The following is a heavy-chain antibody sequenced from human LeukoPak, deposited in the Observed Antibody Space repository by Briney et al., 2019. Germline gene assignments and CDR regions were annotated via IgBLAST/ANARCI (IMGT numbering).Heavy chain of an antibody. V-gene: IGHV3-33*06. CDR1: GFTFSSYG. CDR3: ANFLDSSGNDAFDI. CDR2: IWYDGSNK. D-gene: IGHD3-22*01. Sequence: TLRLSCAASGFTFSSYGMHWVRQAPGKGLEWVAVIWYDGSNKYYADSVKGRFTISRDNSKNTLYLQMNSLRAEDTAVYYCANFLDSSGNDAFDIWGQGTMVTVSS. J-gene: IGHJ3*02.